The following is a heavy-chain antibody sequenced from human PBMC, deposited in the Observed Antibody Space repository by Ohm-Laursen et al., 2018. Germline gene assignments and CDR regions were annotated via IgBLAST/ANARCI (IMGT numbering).Heavy chain of an antibody. CDR2: MNPNSGDT. J-gene: IGHJ4*02. CDR3: ARADIAAAGIVDY. V-gene: IGHV1-8*01. CDR1: GYTFTSYD. Sequence: SVKVSCKASGYTFTSYDINWVRQATGQGLEWMGWMNPNSGDTGYAQKFQGRVTMTKNTSISTAYMELSSLRSEDTAVYYCARADIAAAGIVDYWGQGTLVTVSS. D-gene: IGHD6-13*01.